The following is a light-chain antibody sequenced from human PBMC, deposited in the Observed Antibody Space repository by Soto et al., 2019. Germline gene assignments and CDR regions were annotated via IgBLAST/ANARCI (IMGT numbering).Light chain of an antibody. CDR1: QSINSW. V-gene: IGKV1-5*01. J-gene: IGKJ1*01. Sequence: DIQITESPSTLSASVGDRVTIPCRASQSINSWLAWYQQKPGKAPQILIYDASTLKNGVPSRFSASGSGTEFTLIISSLQPDDFATYYCPQSACYSSPFGQGARLDIK. CDR3: PQSACYSSP. CDR2: DAS.